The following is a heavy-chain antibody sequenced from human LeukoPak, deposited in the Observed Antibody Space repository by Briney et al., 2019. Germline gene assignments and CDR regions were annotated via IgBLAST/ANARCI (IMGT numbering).Heavy chain of an antibody. V-gene: IGHV3-23*01. CDR1: GFTFSSYA. CDR2: ISGSGGST. CDR3: AKGVYSHVTRFYYYGMDV. D-gene: IGHD5-18*01. Sequence: GGSLRLSCAASGFTFSSYAMSWVRQVPGKGLEWVSAISGSGGSTYYADSVKGRFTISRDNSKNTLYLQMNSLRAEDTAVYYCAKGVYSHVTRFYYYGMDVWGQGTTVTVSS. J-gene: IGHJ6*02.